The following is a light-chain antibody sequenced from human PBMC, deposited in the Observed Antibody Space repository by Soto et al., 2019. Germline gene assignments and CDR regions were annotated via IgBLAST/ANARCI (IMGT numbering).Light chain of an antibody. Sequence: DIQMTQSPSTLSASVGDRVTITCRASQSISTWLAWYQQKPGKAPKLLIYKASCLESGVPSRFSGSGSGTEFTLTISSLQPDDFATYYCQQYNSYSPLTFGGGTKVDI. CDR3: QQYNSYSPLT. CDR1: QSISTW. V-gene: IGKV1-5*03. CDR2: KAS. J-gene: IGKJ4*01.